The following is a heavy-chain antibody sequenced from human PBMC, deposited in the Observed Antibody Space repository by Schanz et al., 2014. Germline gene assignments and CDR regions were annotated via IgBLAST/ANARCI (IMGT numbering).Heavy chain of an antibody. J-gene: IGHJ4*02. CDR1: GFTFSSYA. CDR2: ISSSGSYI. Sequence: EVQLVESGGGLVKPGGSLRLSCAASGFTFSSYAMSWVRQAPGKGLEWVSSISSSGSYIHYADSVRGRFTISRDRFQNTLYLRMSSLRAEDTAVYYCARPRFDYGEVDYWGQGTLVTVSS. CDR3: ARPRFDYGEVDY. D-gene: IGHD4-17*01. V-gene: IGHV3-21*01.